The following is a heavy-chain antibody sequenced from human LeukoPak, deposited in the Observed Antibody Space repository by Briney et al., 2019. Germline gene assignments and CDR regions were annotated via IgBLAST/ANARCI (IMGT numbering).Heavy chain of an antibody. CDR3: ARDPGAYSSGLFDY. Sequence: ASVKVSCKASGYTFTVYYMHWVRQAPGQGLEWMGWINPNSGGTNYAQKFQGRVTMTRDTSISTAYMELSRLRSDDTAVYYCARDPGAYSSGLFDYWGQGTLVTVSS. CDR1: GYTFTVYY. D-gene: IGHD6-19*01. CDR2: INPNSGGT. V-gene: IGHV1-2*02. J-gene: IGHJ4*02.